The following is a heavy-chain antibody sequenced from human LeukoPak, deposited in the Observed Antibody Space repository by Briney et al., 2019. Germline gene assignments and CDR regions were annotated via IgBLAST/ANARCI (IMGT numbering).Heavy chain of an antibody. D-gene: IGHD6-13*01. CDR2: ISSSSSYI. CDR1: GFTFSSYS. J-gene: IGHJ4*02. CDR3: ARDHGIAAAGSVDY. V-gene: IGHV3-21*01. Sequence: GGSLRLSCAASGFTFSSYSMNWVRQAPGKGPEWVSSISSSSSYIYYADSVKGRFTISRDNAKNSLYLQMNSLRAEDTAVYYCARDHGIAAAGSVDYWGQGTLVTVSS.